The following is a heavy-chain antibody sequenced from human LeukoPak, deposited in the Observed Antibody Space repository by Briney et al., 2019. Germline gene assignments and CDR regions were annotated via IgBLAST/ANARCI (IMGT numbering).Heavy chain of an antibody. Sequence: ASVKVSCKASGYTFTNYYMHWVRQGPGQGLEWMGLINLTGISTNYAQKFRGRVTMTRDTSTTTVYMELSSLRSDDTAVYYCAREESGGYFDYWGQGTLVTVSS. CDR2: INLTGIST. J-gene: IGHJ4*02. CDR1: GYTFTNYY. D-gene: IGHD2-8*02. V-gene: IGHV1-46*01. CDR3: AREESGGYFDY.